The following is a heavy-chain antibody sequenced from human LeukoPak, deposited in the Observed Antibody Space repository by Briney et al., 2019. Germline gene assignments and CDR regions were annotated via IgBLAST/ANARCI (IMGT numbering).Heavy chain of an antibody. CDR2: IKTDGSEK. CDR1: GFTFSNYW. V-gene: IGHV3-7*03. J-gene: IGHJ2*01. CDR3: AKDGAPFVPAAYWYFDL. D-gene: IGHD2-2*01. Sequence: GGSLRLSCEGSGFTFSNYWMGWVRQAPGKGLQWVANIKTDGSEKYYVDSVKGRFTISRDNAKNSLYLQMNSLRAEDTAVYYCAKDGAPFVPAAYWYFDLWGRGTLVTVSS.